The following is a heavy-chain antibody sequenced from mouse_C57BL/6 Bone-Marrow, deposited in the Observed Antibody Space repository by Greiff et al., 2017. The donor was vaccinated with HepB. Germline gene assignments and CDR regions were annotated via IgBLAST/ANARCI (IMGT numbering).Heavy chain of an antibody. V-gene: IGHV5-15*01. CDR1: GFTFSDYG. Sequence: EVQVVESGGGLVQPGGSLKLSCAASGFTFSDYGMAWVRQAPRKGPEWVAFISNLAYSIYYADTVTGRFTISRENAKNTLYLEMSSLRSEDTAMYYCARSITTVVANAMDYWGQGTSVTVSS. D-gene: IGHD1-1*01. CDR3: ARSITTVVANAMDY. J-gene: IGHJ4*01. CDR2: ISNLAYSI.